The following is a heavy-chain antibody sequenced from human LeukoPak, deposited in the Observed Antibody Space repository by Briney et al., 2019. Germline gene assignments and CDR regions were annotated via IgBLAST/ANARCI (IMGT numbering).Heavy chain of an antibody. Sequence: ASVKVSCKASGYTFTGYYMHWVRQAPGQGLEWMGRINPNSGGTNYAQKFQGRVTMTRDTSISTAYMELSRLRSDDTAVYYCARMVRGVIPYLDYWGQGTLVTVSS. V-gene: IGHV1-2*06. J-gene: IGHJ4*02. CDR2: INPNSGGT. CDR3: ARMVRGVIPYLDY. CDR1: GYTFTGYY. D-gene: IGHD3-10*01.